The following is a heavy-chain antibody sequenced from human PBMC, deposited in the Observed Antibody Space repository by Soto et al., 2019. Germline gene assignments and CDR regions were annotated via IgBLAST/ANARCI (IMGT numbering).Heavy chain of an antibody. CDR1: GGSISSGGYY. Sequence: QVQLQESGPGLVKPSQTLSLTCTVSGGSISSGGYYWSWIRQHPGKGLEWIGYIYYSGSTYYNPSLKSRVTISVDTSKNQCSLKLSSVTAADTAVYYCARRYCSSTSCYGNNYFDYWGQGTLVTVSS. CDR3: ARRYCSSTSCYGNNYFDY. D-gene: IGHD2-2*01. V-gene: IGHV4-31*03. J-gene: IGHJ4*02. CDR2: IYYSGST.